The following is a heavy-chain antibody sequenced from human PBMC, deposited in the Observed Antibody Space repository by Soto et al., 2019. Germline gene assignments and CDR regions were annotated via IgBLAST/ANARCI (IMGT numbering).Heavy chain of an antibody. J-gene: IGHJ4*02. V-gene: IGHV3-74*01. D-gene: IGHD1-26*01. CDR2: MNRKGSNT. Sequence: EVQLVESGGALVQPGGSLRLSCAASGFTFSNYWMHWVRPAPGKGLVWISRMNRKGSNTVYAEAVKGRFTDSRDNAENTLYLQRHSRSVEDTAGYHCATSKGGVSNEPTTYWGQGILVTVSS. CDR3: ATSKGGVSNEPTTY. CDR1: GFTFSNYW.